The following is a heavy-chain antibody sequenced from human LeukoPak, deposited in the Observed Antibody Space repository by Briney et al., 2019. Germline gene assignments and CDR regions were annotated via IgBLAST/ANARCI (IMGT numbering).Heavy chain of an antibody. CDR3: ARAGGYSGFDYGIYFDY. V-gene: IGHV3-33*01. J-gene: IGHJ4*02. CDR2: IWYDGSNK. Sequence: PGWSLRLSCAASGFTFSSYGMHWVRQAPGKGLEWVAVIWYDGSNKYYADSVKGRFTISRDNSKNTLYLQMNSLRVEDTAVYYCARAGGYSGFDYGIYFDYWGQGTLVTVSS. D-gene: IGHD5-12*01. CDR1: GFTFSSYG.